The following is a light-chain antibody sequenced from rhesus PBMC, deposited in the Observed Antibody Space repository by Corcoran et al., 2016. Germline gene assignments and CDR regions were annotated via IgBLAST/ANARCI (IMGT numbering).Light chain of an antibody. Sequence: QAVVTQEPSLTVSPGGTVTLTCGSSAGAVTSGNYTNWFQQKPGQAPRGLIYNTNSKHSWTPARFSGSLAGGKAALTLSGAQPEDEAEYYCLLYYSGAYIFGAGTRLTVL. CDR3: LLYYSGAYI. CDR1: AGAVTSGNY. CDR2: NTN. V-gene: IGLV7-76*01. J-gene: IGLJ1*01.